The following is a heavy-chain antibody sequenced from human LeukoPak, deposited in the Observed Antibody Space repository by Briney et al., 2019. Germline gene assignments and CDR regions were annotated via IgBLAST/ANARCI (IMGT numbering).Heavy chain of an antibody. CDR1: GGTFSSYT. J-gene: IGHJ4*02. V-gene: IGHV1-69*02. CDR3: ARAAYGGNSLFDY. Sequence: ASVKVSCKASGGTFSSYTISWVRQAPGQGLEWMGRIIPILGIANYAQKFQGRVTITADKSTSTAYMELSSLRSEDTAVYYCARAAYGGNSLFDYWGQGTLVTVSS. CDR2: IIPILGIA. D-gene: IGHD4-23*01.